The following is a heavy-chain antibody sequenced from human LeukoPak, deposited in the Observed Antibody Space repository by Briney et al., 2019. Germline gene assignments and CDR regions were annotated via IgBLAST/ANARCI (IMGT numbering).Heavy chain of an antibody. D-gene: IGHD6-19*01. V-gene: IGHV4-4*07. CDR3: VRDGWGKIAVAGIYYYYYMDV. J-gene: IGHJ6*03. CDR1: GGSISSYY. CDR2: IYTSGST. Sequence: ASETLSLTCTVSGGSISSYYWSWIRQPAGKGLEWIGRIYTSGSTNYNPSLKSRVTMSVDTSKNQFSLKLSSVTAADTAVYYCVRDGWGKIAVAGIYYYYYMDVWGKGTTVTVSS.